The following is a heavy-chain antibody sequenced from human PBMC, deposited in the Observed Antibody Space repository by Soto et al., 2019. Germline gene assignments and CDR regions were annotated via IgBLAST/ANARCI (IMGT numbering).Heavy chain of an antibody. Sequence: ASVKVSCKASGYTFTSYVISWGRKAPGQGLEWMGWISAYNGNTNYAQKLQGRVTMTTDTSTSTAYMELRSLRSDDTAVYYCARGSAHDYGDRYYFDYWGQGTLVTVSS. CDR1: GYTFTSYV. CDR3: ARGSAHDYGDRYYFDY. D-gene: IGHD4-17*01. CDR2: ISAYNGNT. J-gene: IGHJ4*02. V-gene: IGHV1-18*01.